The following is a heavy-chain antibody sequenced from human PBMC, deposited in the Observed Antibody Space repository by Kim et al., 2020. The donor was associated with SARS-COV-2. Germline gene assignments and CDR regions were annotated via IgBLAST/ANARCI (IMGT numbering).Heavy chain of an antibody. CDR2: INHSGST. CDR3: ARTSGLGANQKDFDY. J-gene: IGHJ4*02. CDR1: GGSFSGYY. Sequence: SETLSLTCAVYGGSFSGYYWSWIRQPPGKGLEWIGEINHSGSTNYNPSLKSRVTISVDTSKNQFSLKLSSVTAADTAVYYCARTSGLGANQKDFDYWGQGTLVTVSS. V-gene: IGHV4-34*01. D-gene: IGHD1-26*01.